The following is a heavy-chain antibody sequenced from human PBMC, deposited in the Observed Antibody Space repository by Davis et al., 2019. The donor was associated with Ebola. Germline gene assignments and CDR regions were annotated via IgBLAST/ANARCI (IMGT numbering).Heavy chain of an antibody. CDR2: ISAYNGNT. Sequence: AASVKVSCKASGYTFTSYGISWVRQAPGQGLEWMGWISAYNGNTNYAQKLQGRVTMTTDTSTSTAYMELSSLRSEDTAVYYCARGRGYSYGYLAYYYGMDVWGQGTTVTVSS. CDR1: GYTFTSYG. D-gene: IGHD5-18*01. J-gene: IGHJ6*02. CDR3: ARGRGYSYGYLAYYYGMDV. V-gene: IGHV1-18*01.